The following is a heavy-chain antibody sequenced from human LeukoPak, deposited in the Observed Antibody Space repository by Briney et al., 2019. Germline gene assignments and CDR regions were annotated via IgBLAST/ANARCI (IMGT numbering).Heavy chain of an antibody. CDR3: ARDYDSSGYDY. Sequence: ASVRVSSKASGYTFTVYYMHWVRQAPGQGLEWMGWINPNSGGTNYAQKFQGRVTMTRDTSISTAYMELRRLRSDDTAVYYCARDYDSSGYDYWGQGTLVTVSS. D-gene: IGHD3-22*01. CDR1: GYTFTVYY. V-gene: IGHV1-2*02. CDR2: INPNSGGT. J-gene: IGHJ4*02.